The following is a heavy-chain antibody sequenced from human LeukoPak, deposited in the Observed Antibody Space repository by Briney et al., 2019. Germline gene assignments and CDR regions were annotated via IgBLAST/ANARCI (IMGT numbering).Heavy chain of an antibody. CDR2: ISWDGGST. V-gene: IGHV3-43*01. Sequence: GGSLRLSCAASGFTFDDYAMNWVRQAPGKGLEWVSLISWDGGSTYYADSVKGRFTISRDNSKNSLYLQMNSLRTEDTALYYCAKDSGRYYYYYMDVWGKGTTVTISS. J-gene: IGHJ6*03. CDR1: GFTFDDYA. CDR3: AKDSGRYYYYYMDV.